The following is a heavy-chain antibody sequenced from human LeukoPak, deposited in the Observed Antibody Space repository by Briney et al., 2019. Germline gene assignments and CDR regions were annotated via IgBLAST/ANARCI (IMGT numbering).Heavy chain of an antibody. V-gene: IGHV1-18*01. CDR1: GYTFTIYG. Sequence: ASEKVSCKASGYTFTIYGISWVRDAPGQGLEWRGGISAYNGNTNYAQKLQGRVTMTTDTSTSTAYMELRSLRSDDTAVYYCARMSDILTGYYSHFDYWGQGTLVTVSS. D-gene: IGHD3-9*01. CDR3: ARMSDILTGYYSHFDY. J-gene: IGHJ4*02. CDR2: ISAYNGNT.